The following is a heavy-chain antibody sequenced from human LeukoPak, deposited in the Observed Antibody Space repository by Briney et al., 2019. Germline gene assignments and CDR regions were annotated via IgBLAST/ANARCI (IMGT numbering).Heavy chain of an antibody. CDR1: GGSISSYY. Sequence: SETLSLTCTVSGGSISSYYWSWIRQPPGKGLEWIGYIYTSGSINYNPSLKSRVTISVDTSKNQFSLKLSSVTAADTAVYYCARGQGYSSSFGYWGQGTLVTVSS. CDR3: ARGQGYSSSFGY. V-gene: IGHV4-4*09. D-gene: IGHD6-6*01. J-gene: IGHJ4*02. CDR2: IYTSGSI.